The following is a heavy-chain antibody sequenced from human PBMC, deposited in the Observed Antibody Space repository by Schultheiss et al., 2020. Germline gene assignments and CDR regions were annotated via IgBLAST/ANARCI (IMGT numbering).Heavy chain of an antibody. CDR2: ISGSGGST. CDR3: AKSTYSSGWYEHY. D-gene: IGHD6-19*01. V-gene: IGHV3-23*01. J-gene: IGHJ4*02. Sequence: GGSLRLSCAASGFTFSSYSMNWVRQAPGKGLEWVSAISGSGGSTYYADSVKGRFTISRDNSKNTLYLQMNSLRAEDTAVYYCAKSTYSSGWYEHYWGQGTLVTVSS. CDR1: GFTFSSYS.